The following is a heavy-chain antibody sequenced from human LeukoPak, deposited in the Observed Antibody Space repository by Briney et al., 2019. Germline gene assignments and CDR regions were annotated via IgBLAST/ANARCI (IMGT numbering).Heavy chain of an antibody. CDR3: ARDLHGSGTWDWFDP. J-gene: IGHJ5*02. Sequence: SETLSLTCTVSGGFISSYYWSWIRQPAGKGLEWIGRIYTSGNTNYNPSLKGRVTMSVDTSKNQFSLKLSSVTAADTAVYYCARDLHGSGTWDWFDPWGQGTLVTVSS. V-gene: IGHV4-4*07. CDR1: GGFISSYY. D-gene: IGHD3-10*01. CDR2: IYTSGNT.